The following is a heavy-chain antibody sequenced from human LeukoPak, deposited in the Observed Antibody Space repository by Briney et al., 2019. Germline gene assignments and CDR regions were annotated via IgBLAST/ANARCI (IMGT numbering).Heavy chain of an antibody. Sequence: TSETLSLTCAVYGGSFSGYYWSWIRQPPGKGLEWIGEINHSGSTYYNPSLKSRVTISVDTSKNQFSLKLSSVTAADTAVYYCASQYFLILSLYYFDYWGQGTLVTVSS. CDR2: INHSGST. D-gene: IGHD3-10*02. J-gene: IGHJ4*02. V-gene: IGHV4-34*01. CDR1: GGSFSGYY. CDR3: ASQYFLILSLYYFDY.